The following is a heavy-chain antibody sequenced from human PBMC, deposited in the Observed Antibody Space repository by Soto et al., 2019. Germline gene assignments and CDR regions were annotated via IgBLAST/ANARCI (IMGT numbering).Heavy chain of an antibody. CDR2: INHSGST. CDR1: GGSFSGYY. J-gene: IGHJ5*02. CDR3: ARGPIVVVVAARWFDP. Sequence: QVQLQQWGAGLLKPSETLSLTCAVYGGSFSGYYWSWIRQPPGKGLEWIGEINHSGSTNYNPSLKSRVTISVDTSKNQFSLKLSSVTAADTAVYCCARGPIVVVVAARWFDPWGQGTLVTASS. D-gene: IGHD2-15*01. V-gene: IGHV4-34*01.